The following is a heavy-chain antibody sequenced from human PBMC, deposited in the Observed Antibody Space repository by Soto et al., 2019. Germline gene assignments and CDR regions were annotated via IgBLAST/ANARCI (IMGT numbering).Heavy chain of an antibody. CDR1: GFTFSSYA. CDR2: ISASGDGT. V-gene: IGHV3-23*01. J-gene: IGHJ4*02. CDR3: ARTTVTISRDY. Sequence: EVQLLESGGGLVQPGGSLRLSCAASGFTFSSYAMSWVRQAPGKGLEYVSSISASGDGTYFADSVKGRFTISRDNSKNTLYLQMNSLRVEDTAVYYCARTTVTISRDYWGQGTLVTVSS. D-gene: IGHD4-17*01.